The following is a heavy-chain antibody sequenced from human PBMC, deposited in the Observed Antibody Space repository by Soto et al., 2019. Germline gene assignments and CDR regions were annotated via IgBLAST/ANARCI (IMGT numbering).Heavy chain of an antibody. D-gene: IGHD2-2*02. J-gene: IGHJ6*04. CDR1: GGTLSSYA. CDR3: AGTREIPYYHGMDV. V-gene: IGHV1-69*13. Sequence: SVKVSCKAPGGTLSSYAINWVRQAPGQGLEWMGGIIPIFGSANYAPKFQGRVTISADESTSTAYMEVSSLRSEDTAVYYCAGTREIPYYHGMDVWGKGTTVTVSS. CDR2: IIPIFGSA.